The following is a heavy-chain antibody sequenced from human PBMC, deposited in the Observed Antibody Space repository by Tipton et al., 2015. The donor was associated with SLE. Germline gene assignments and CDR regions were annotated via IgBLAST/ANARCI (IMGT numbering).Heavy chain of an antibody. CDR3: ARGGLIAVAGN. D-gene: IGHD6-19*01. CDR1: GGSFSGYY. J-gene: IGHJ4*02. Sequence: TLSLTCAVYGGSFSGYYWSWIRQPPGKGLEWIGEINHSGSTNYNPSLKSRVTISVDTSKNQFSLKLSSLTAADTAVYYCARGGLIAVAGNWGQGTLVTVSS. CDR2: INHSGST. V-gene: IGHV4-34*01.